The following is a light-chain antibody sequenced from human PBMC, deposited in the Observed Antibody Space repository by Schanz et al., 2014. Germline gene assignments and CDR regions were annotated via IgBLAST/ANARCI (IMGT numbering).Light chain of an antibody. J-gene: IGLJ3*02. CDR2: EVS. CDR3: CSYAGSSTSWV. V-gene: IGLV2-23*02. Sequence: QSALTQPASVSGSPGQSITISCTGTSSDVGSYNLVSWYQQYPGKAPKLIIYEVSERPSGVSNRFSGSKSANTASLTISGLQAEDEADYYCCSYAGSSTSWVFGGGTKLTVL. CDR1: SSDVGSYNL.